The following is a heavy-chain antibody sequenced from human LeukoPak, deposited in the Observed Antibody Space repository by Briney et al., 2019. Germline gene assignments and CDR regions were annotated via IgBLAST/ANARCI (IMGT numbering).Heavy chain of an antibody. CDR2: INANSGGT. CDR1: GYTFTGYY. V-gene: IGHV1-2*02. CDR3: ARDPGYSFGYEGTFDH. Sequence: ASVKVSCKTSGYTFTGYYMHWVRQAPGQGLEWMAWINANSGGTNYAQKFQGRVTVTRDTSINTAYMELSRLRSDDTAVYYCARDPGYSFGYEGTFDHWGQGTLVTVSS. J-gene: IGHJ4*02. D-gene: IGHD5-18*01.